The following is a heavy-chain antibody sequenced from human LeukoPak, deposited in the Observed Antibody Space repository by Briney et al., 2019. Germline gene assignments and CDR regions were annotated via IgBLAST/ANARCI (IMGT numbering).Heavy chain of an antibody. Sequence: SVKVSCKASGGTFSSYAISWVRQAPGQGLEWMGGIIPIFGTANYAQKFQGRVTMTEDTSTDTAYMELSSLRSEDTAVYYCATDGPQTGNPFDYWGQGTLVTVSS. CDR2: IIPIFGTA. J-gene: IGHJ4*02. D-gene: IGHD7-27*01. V-gene: IGHV1-69*06. CDR1: GGTFSSYA. CDR3: ATDGPQTGNPFDY.